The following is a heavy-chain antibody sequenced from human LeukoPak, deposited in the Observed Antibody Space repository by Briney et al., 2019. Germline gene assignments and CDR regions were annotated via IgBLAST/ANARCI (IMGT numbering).Heavy chain of an antibody. CDR3: ARGYCSGGSCYSDYYYYYMDV. Sequence: GGSLRLSCAASGFTFSTYSMNWVRQAPGKGLEWVSSITSSSSYIYYADSVKGRFTISRDNAKNSLYLQMNSLRAEDTAVYYCARGYCSGGSCYSDYYYYYMDVWGKGTTVTVPS. D-gene: IGHD2-15*01. J-gene: IGHJ6*03. CDR2: ITSSSSYI. CDR1: GFTFSTYS. V-gene: IGHV3-21*01.